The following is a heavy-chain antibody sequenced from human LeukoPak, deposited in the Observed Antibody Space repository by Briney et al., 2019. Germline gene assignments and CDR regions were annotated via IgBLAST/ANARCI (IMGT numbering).Heavy chain of an antibody. Sequence: GGSLRLSCAAAGFSFSSYPMNWVRQAPGKGLEWVSHISSDGNTESYVDAPRGRFTMSRDNAKNSLFLLINSLRVEDTAVYYCARDSVNGPFVISLDLWGQGALVTVSS. V-gene: IGHV3-48*03. CDR3: ARDSVNGPFVISLDL. CDR2: ISSDGNTE. D-gene: IGHD2-8*01. J-gene: IGHJ4*02. CDR1: GFSFSSYP.